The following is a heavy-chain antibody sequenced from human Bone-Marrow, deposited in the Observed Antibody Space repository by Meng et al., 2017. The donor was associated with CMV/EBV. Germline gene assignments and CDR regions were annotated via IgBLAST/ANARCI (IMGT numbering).Heavy chain of an antibody. J-gene: IGHJ6*02. Sequence: GGSLRLSCAASGFAFSAYYMSWIRQAPGKGLEWVSYISSSGSTIYYADSVKGRFTIPRDNAKNSLYLQMNSLRAEDTAVYYCSGGGIRYCSSTSCQTYYYYYYGMDVWGQGTTVTVSS. CDR3: SGGGIRYCSSTSCQTYYYYYYGMDV. CDR1: GFAFSAYY. D-gene: IGHD2-2*01. CDR2: ISSSGSTI. V-gene: IGHV3-11*01.